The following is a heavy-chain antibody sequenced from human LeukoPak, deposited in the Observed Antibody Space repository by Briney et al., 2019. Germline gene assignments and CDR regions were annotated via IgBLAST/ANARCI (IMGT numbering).Heavy chain of an antibody. CDR2: INAGNGNT. CDR3: ARAIPKYSYGDY. CDR1: GSTFTIYA. V-gene: IGHV1-3*01. D-gene: IGHD5-18*01. Sequence: ASVTVSFTASGSTFTIYAMHWVRQAPGQRHEWMGWINAGNGNTKYSQKFYGRVTITRDQSASTAYMELSSLRSEDTAVYYCARAIPKYSYGDYWGQGTLVTVSS. J-gene: IGHJ4*02.